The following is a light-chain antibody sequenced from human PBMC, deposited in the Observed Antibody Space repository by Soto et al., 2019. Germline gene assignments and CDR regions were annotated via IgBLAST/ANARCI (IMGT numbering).Light chain of an antibody. CDR3: QHYSSYPYS. CDR1: QTMSSW. Sequence: DIPMTQSPSTLSASVGDRVTITCRASQTMSSWLAWYQQKPGKVPKLLIYKASSLESGVPSRFSGSGSGTEFTLTISSVQPDDFGTYYCQHYSSYPYSFGQGTKLEIK. V-gene: IGKV1-5*03. J-gene: IGKJ2*03. CDR2: KAS.